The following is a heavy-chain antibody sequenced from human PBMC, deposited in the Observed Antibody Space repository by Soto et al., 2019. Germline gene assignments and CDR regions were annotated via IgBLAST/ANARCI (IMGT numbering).Heavy chain of an antibody. CDR2: IYWDDDK. D-gene: IGHD5-18*01. CDR3: AHRGYMYGNWDHGYFDY. J-gene: IGHJ4*02. CDR1: GFSLTTSGVG. V-gene: IGHV2-5*02. Sequence: QITLKESGPTRVRPTQTLALTCTFSGFSLTTSGVGVGWIRKTPGKALEWLAVIYWDDDKRYSPSLKSRLTITKDTSKNQVVLTMADMDPVDTATYFCAHRGYMYGNWDHGYFDYWGQGPLVTVSS.